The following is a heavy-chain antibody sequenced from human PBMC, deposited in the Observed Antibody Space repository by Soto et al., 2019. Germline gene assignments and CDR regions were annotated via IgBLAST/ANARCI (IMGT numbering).Heavy chain of an antibody. CDR3: ARDPGTAVAEYYFDY. D-gene: IGHD6-19*01. J-gene: IGHJ4*02. Sequence: SETLSLTCTVSGGSISSGDYYWSWIRQPPGKGLEWIGYIYYSGSTYYNPSLKSRVTISVDTSKNQFSLKLSSVTAADTAVYYCARDPGTAVAEYYFDYWGQGTLVTVSS. V-gene: IGHV4-30-4*02. CDR2: IYYSGST. CDR1: GGSISSGDYY.